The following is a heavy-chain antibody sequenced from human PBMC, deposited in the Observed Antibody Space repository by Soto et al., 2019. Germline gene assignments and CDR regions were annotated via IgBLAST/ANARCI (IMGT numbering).Heavy chain of an antibody. V-gene: IGHV3-15*01. D-gene: IGHD2-2*01. CDR1: GFTLITAW. CDR3: TTDVIVVVPAAPRTNDY. J-gene: IGHJ4*02. CDR2: IKSKTDGGTT. Sequence: EVQLVESGGGLVKPGGSLGLSFAPPGFTLITAWLSWVAQPPGKGWGGVGGIKSKTDGGTTDYAAPVKGRFTISRDDSKNTLYLQMNSLKTEDTAVYYCTTDVIVVVPAAPRTNDYWGQGTLVTVSS.